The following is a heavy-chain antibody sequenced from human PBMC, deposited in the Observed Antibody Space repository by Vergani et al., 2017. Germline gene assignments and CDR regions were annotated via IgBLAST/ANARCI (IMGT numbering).Heavy chain of an antibody. CDR1: GGSISSSSYY. CDR3: ARRRGYDVWSGYYAKYYFDY. D-gene: IGHD3-3*01. J-gene: IGHJ4*02. V-gene: IGHV4-39*01. Sequence: QLQLQESGPGLVKPSETLSLTCTVSGGSISSSSYYWGWIRQPPGKGLEWIGSIYYSGSTYYNPSLKSRVTISVDTSKNQFSLKLSSVTAADTAVYYCARRRGYDVWSGYYAKYYFDYWGQGTLVTVSS. CDR2: IYYSGST.